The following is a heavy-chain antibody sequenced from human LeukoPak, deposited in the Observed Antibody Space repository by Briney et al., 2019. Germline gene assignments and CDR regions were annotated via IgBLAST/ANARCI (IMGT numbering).Heavy chain of an antibody. Sequence: PGGSLRLSCAASGFTFSSYAMRWVRQAPGKGLEYVSAISSNGGSTYYANSVKGRFTISRDNSKNTLYLQMGSLRAEDMAVYYCARFRPYDFWSGSGMDVWGQGTTVTVSS. V-gene: IGHV3-64*01. J-gene: IGHJ6*02. CDR3: ARFRPYDFWSGSGMDV. CDR2: ISSNGGST. CDR1: GFTFSSYA. D-gene: IGHD3-3*01.